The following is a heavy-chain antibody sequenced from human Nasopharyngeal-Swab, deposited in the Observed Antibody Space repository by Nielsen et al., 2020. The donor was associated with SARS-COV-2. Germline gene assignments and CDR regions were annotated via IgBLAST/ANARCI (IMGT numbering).Heavy chain of an antibody. D-gene: IGHD6-13*01. J-gene: IGHJ4*02. Sequence: ASGFSFSLNAMSWVRQAPGKGPEWISIISDRGDVTFYADSVRGRFTISRDNSKNTLYLQMNSLRAEDTAVYYCIAAAGTGSFDYWGQGTLVTVSS. V-gene: IGHV3-23*01. CDR2: ISDRGDVT. CDR1: GFSFSLNA. CDR3: IAAAGTGSFDY.